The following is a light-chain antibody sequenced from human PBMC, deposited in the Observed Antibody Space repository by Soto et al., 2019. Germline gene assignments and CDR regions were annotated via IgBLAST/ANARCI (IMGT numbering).Light chain of an antibody. Sequence: NFMLTQPHSVSESPGKTVTISCTGSGGSIGSDYVQWFQQRPGSAPTTVIFEDNQRPSGVSDRFSGSVDSSSNSASLTISGLQTEDEADYYCQSYDRNNVNVVFGGGTQLTVL. J-gene: IGLJ2*01. CDR2: EDN. CDR1: GGSIGSDY. CDR3: QSYDRNNVNVV. V-gene: IGLV6-57*02.